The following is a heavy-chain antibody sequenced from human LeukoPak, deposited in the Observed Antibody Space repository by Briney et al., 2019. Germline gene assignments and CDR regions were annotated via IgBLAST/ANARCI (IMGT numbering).Heavy chain of an antibody. CDR2: ISWNSGSI. Sequence: GGSLRLSCAASGFTFSSYAMSWVRQAPGKGLEWVSGISWNSGSIGYADSVKGRFTISRDNAKNSLYLQMNSLRAEDMALYYCARLRGAFDIWGQGTMVTVSS. V-gene: IGHV3-9*03. CDR1: GFTFSSYA. J-gene: IGHJ3*02. D-gene: IGHD4-17*01. CDR3: ARLRGAFDI.